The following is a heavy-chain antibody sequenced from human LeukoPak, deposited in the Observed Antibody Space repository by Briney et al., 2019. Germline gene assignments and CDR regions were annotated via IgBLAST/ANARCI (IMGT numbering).Heavy chain of an antibody. CDR3: ATHKISGPDYFDY. D-gene: IGHD6-19*01. J-gene: IGHJ4*02. V-gene: IGHV3-64*01. CDR2: ISSNGGST. CDR1: GFTFSRYS. Sequence: GGSLRLSCAASGFTFSRYSMHWVRQAPGKGLEYVSAISSNGGSTYYANSVKGRFTISRDNSKNTLYLQMGSLRAEDMAVYYCATHKISGPDYFDYWGQGTLVTVSS.